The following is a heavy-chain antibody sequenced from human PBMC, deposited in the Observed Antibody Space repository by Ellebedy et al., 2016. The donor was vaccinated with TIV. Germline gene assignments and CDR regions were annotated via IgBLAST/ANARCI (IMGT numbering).Heavy chain of an antibody. Sequence: GGSLRLSXAASGFTFSSYWMSSVRQAPGKGLEWVANIKQDGSNKYYADSVKGRFTISRDNSKNTLYLQMNSLKTEDTAVYYCTRFFAGTSLPLTVYGMDVWGRGTTVTVSS. CDR1: GFTFSSYW. J-gene: IGHJ6*02. V-gene: IGHV3-7*03. CDR2: IKQDGSNK. D-gene: IGHD2-2*01. CDR3: TRFFAGTSLPLTVYGMDV.